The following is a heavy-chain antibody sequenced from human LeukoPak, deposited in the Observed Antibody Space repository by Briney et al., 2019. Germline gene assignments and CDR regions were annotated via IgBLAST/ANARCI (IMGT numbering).Heavy chain of an antibody. V-gene: IGHV1-2*02. CDR3: ARGARFYDTSGCSDY. J-gene: IGHJ4*02. Sequence: ASVKVSCKASGYTFTGYYMHWVRQAPGQGLEWMGWINPNNGGTNYAQKFQGRVTMTRDTSINTAYMELSRLRSDDTAVYYCARGARFYDTSGCSDYWGQGTLVTVSS. CDR1: GYTFTGYY. D-gene: IGHD3-22*01. CDR2: INPNNGGT.